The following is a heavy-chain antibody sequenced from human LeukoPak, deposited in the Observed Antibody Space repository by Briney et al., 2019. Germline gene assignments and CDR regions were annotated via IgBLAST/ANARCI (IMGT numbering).Heavy chain of an antibody. D-gene: IGHD2-8*01. CDR3: ARGKGVRNIVLRQNGMDV. CDR1: GASITSSSYY. Sequence: PSETLSLTCTVSGASITSSSYYWGWIRQPPGKGLEWLGSNYYSGNTYHNPSLKSRVTISVDTSKNQFSLKLSSVTAADTAVYYCARGKGVRNIVLRQNGMDVWGQGTTVTVSS. CDR2: NYYSGNT. J-gene: IGHJ6*02. V-gene: IGHV4-39*01.